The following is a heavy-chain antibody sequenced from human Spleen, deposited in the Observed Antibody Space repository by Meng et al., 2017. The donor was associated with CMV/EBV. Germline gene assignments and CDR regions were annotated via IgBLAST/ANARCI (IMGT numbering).Heavy chain of an antibody. D-gene: IGHD4-23*01. Sequence: GESLKISCAASGFTFSTYTMNWVRQAPGKGLEWVSSITSSSNYIYYADSVKGRFTISRDNAKNPLYLQMNSLRAEDTAVYYCARGESSYGGNGLDYWGQGTLVTVSS. J-gene: IGHJ4*02. CDR2: ITSSSNYI. CDR3: ARGESSYGGNGLDY. V-gene: IGHV3-21*06. CDR1: GFTFSTYT.